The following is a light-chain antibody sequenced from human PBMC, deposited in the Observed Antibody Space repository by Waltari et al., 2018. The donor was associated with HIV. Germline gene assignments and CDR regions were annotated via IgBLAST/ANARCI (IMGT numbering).Light chain of an antibody. CDR1: SGPVSPPSL. Sequence: QTVVTQEPSFSVSPGGTVTLPCGLNSGPVSPPSLPSWYQQTPGQAPRTLIYSTNIRSSGVPDRFSGSILGNKAALTITGAQADDESDYYCLVHMGHGAWVFGGGTKLTVL. V-gene: IGLV8-61*01. CDR3: LVHMGHGAWV. J-gene: IGLJ3*02. CDR2: STN.